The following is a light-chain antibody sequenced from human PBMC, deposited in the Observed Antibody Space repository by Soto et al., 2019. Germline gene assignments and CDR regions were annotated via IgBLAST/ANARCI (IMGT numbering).Light chain of an antibody. J-gene: IGLJ2*01. CDR1: RRDVGAYNL. CDR3: SAYTSRSTLV. Sequence: QSALTQPASVSGSPGQSITISCSGTRRDVGAYNLVSWYQQPPGKAPQLLIYEVRNRPSGISSRFSGSRLGNTASLTISSLLPEDEADYYCSAYTSRSTLVFGGGTKLTVL. CDR2: EVR. V-gene: IGLV2-14*01.